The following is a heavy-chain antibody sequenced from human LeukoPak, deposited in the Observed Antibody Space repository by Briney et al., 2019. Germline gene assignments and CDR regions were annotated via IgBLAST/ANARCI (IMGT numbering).Heavy chain of an antibody. V-gene: IGHV3-66*01. J-gene: IGHJ2*01. CDR1: GFPVSTNY. CDR2: FYSGGTI. Sequence: GGTLRLSCAASGFPVSTNYMSWVRQAPGKGLEWVSVFYSGGTIYYADSVKGRFTISRDRSQNSMALQMNSLRADDTAVYYCARDPHNSGSGRYCDLWGRGALVPVSS. D-gene: IGHD3-10*01. CDR3: ARDPHNSGSGRYCDL.